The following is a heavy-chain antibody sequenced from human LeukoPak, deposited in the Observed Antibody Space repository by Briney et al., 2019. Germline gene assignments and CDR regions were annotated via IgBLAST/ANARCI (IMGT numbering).Heavy chain of an antibody. V-gene: IGHV3-48*01. CDR2: ISSSSSTV. J-gene: IGHJ5*02. D-gene: IGHD6-19*01. CDR3: ARERGLYSSGWFDP. CDR1: GFTFSSYS. Sequence: PGGSLRLSCAASGFTFSSYSMNWVRQAPGKGLEWVSYISSSSSTVYYADSVKGRFTISRDNAKNSLYLQMNSLRAEDTAVYYCARERGLYSSGWFDPWGQGTLVTVSS.